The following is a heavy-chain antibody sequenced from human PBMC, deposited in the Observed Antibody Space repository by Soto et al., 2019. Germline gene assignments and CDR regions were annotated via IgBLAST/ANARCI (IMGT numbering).Heavy chain of an antibody. Sequence: QVQLVESGGGVVQPGRSLRLSCAASGFTFSSYGMHWVRQAPGKGLEWVAVISYDGSNKYYADSVKGRFTISRDNSKNTLYLQMISLIAEDTAVYYCAKGPAIVVVPAAMNYYYGMDVWGQGTTVTVSS. CDR3: AKGPAIVVVPAAMNYYYGMDV. CDR1: GFTFSSYG. D-gene: IGHD2-2*01. CDR2: ISYDGSNK. V-gene: IGHV3-30*18. J-gene: IGHJ6*02.